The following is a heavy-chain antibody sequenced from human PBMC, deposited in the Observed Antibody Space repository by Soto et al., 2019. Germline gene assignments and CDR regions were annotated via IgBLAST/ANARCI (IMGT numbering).Heavy chain of an antibody. J-gene: IGHJ6*02. CDR1: GGTFSSYA. Sequence: QVQLVQSGAEVKKPGSSVKVSCKASGGTFSSYAISWVRQAPGQGLEWMGGIIPIFGTANYAQKFQGRVTITADESTSTAYMELSSLRSEDTAVYYCARGRDIVVVPAAIFPNYGMDVWGQGTTVTVSS. V-gene: IGHV1-69*01. CDR2: IIPIFGTA. D-gene: IGHD2-2*01. CDR3: ARGRDIVVVPAAIFPNYGMDV.